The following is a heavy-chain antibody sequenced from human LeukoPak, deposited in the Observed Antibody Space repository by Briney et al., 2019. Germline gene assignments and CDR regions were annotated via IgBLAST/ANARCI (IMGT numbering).Heavy chain of an antibody. CDR1: GYTFTSYG. CDR2: IGAYNGNT. D-gene: IGHD3-9*01. J-gene: IGHJ6*02. V-gene: IGHV1-18*01. Sequence: ASVKVSCKASGYTFTSYGISWVRQAPGQGLEWMGWIGAYNGNTNYAQKLQGRVTMTTDTSTSTAYMELRSLRSDDTAVYYCARDPPRVTIFSPLDVWGQGTTVTVSS. CDR3: ARDPPRVTIFSPLDV.